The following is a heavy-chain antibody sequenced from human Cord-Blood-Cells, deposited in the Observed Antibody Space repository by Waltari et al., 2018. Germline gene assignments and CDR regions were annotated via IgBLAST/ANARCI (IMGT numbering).Heavy chain of an antibody. CDR3: SGGTTPDFDY. CDR2: SYHSGRT. J-gene: IGHJ4*02. Sequence: VQLPESGPGLVKPSGTLSATCAVSGGSISSGPWWRWVRQPPGKGVAWMGESYHSGRTNYKPSLKSRLTVAVDKSKHQHSLKLSPATVADTTGYYGSGGTTPDFDYCGRGTLVTVAS. CDR1: GGSISSGPW. D-gene: IGHD4-17*01. V-gene: IGHV4-4*02.